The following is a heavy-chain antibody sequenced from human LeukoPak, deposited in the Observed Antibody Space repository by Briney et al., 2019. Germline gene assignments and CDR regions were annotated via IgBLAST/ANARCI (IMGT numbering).Heavy chain of an antibody. CDR3: AKDRPLNGGYYFDY. Sequence: PGGSLRLSCAASGFTFSSYAMSWVRQAPGKGLEWVSAISASGGSTYYVDSVKGRFTISRDTSKNTLFLQMSSLRAEDTAIYYCAKDRPLNGGYYFDYWGQGTLVTVSS. J-gene: IGHJ4*02. V-gene: IGHV3-23*01. D-gene: IGHD7-27*01. CDR1: GFTFSSYA. CDR2: ISASGGST.